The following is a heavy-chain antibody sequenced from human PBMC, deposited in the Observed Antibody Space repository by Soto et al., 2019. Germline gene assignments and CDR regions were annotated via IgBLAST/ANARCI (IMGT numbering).Heavy chain of an antibody. Sequence: QLQLQESGSGLVKPSQTLALTCAVSGGSLNSGTYCWSWIRQSPGKGLEWIGYIQYGGRTYYNPSLKSRVTISGGSSKNQFSLNLRSVRAADTAVYYCARGLRSINWFDSWGPGILVTVSS. V-gene: IGHV4-30-2*06. D-gene: IGHD4-17*01. CDR3: ARGLRSINWFDS. CDR1: GGSLNSGTYC. CDR2: IQYGGRT. J-gene: IGHJ5*01.